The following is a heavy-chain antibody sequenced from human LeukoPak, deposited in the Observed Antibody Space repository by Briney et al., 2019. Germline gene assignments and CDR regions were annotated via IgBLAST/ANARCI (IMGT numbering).Heavy chain of an antibody. CDR2: IWYDGSNK. V-gene: IGHV3-33*01. CDR3: ARDFRYGDNSVDY. J-gene: IGHJ4*02. D-gene: IGHD4-23*01. CDR1: GFTFSSYG. Sequence: GRSLRLSCAASGFTFSSYGMHWVRQAPGKGLEWVAVIWYDGSNKYYADSVKGRFTISRDNSKNTLYLQMNSLRAEDTAVYYCARDFRYGDNSVDYWGQGTLVTVSS.